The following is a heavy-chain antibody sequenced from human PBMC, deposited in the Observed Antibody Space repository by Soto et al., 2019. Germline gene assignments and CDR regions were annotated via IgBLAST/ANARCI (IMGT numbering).Heavy chain of an antibody. D-gene: IGHD1-1*01. CDR1: GFTFSSYS. J-gene: IGHJ4*02. V-gene: IGHV3-21*01. CDR2: ISSSSSYI. Sequence: GGSLRLSCAASGFTFSSYSMNWVRQAPGKGLEWVSSISSSSSYIYYADSVKGRFTISRDNAKNSLYLQMNSLRAEDTAVYYCARTTLHHDYGDYWGQGTLVTVSS. CDR3: ARTTLHHDYGDY.